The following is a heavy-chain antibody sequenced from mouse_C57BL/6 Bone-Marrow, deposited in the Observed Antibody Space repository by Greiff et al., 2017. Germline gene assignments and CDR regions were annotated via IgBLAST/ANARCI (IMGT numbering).Heavy chain of an antibody. CDR3: ARGMMVTTGAWFAY. V-gene: IGHV2-2*01. Sequence: QVQLKESGPGLVQPSQSLSITCTVSGFSLTSYGVHWVRQSPGKGLEWLGVIWSGGSTDYSAAFISRLSISKDNSKSQVFFKMNSLQADDTAIYYCARGMMVTTGAWFAYWGQGTLVTVSA. CDR1: GFSLTSYG. J-gene: IGHJ3*01. D-gene: IGHD2-3*01. CDR2: IWSGGST.